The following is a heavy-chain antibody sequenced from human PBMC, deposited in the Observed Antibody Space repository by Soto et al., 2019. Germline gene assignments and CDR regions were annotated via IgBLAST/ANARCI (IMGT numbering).Heavy chain of an antibody. CDR2: ISAYNGNT. Sequence: QVPLVQSGAEVKKPGASVKVSCKASGYTFTSYGISWVRQAPGQGLEWMGWISAYNGNTNYAQKLQGRVTMTTDTSTSTAYMELRSLRSDDTAVYYCARLSGLPAAFLPTFQVDYWGQGTLVTVSS. J-gene: IGHJ4*02. V-gene: IGHV1-18*01. CDR1: GYTFTSYG. D-gene: IGHD2-2*01. CDR3: ARLSGLPAAFLPTFQVDY.